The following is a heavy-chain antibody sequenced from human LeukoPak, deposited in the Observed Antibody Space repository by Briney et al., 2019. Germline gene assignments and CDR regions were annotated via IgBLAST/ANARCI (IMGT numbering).Heavy chain of an antibody. CDR1: GYTFTSNY. D-gene: IGHD3-22*01. J-gene: IGHJ3*02. CDR3: ATSTGRYDSSGYYRVYAFDI. CDR2: IYPRDGST. V-gene: IGHV1-46*01. Sequence: ASVKVSCKASGYTFTSNYIHWVRQAPGQGLEWMGMIYPRDGSTSYAQKFQGRVTMTTDTSTNTAYMELRSLRSDDTAVYYCATSTGRYDSSGYYRVYAFDIWGQGTMVTVSS.